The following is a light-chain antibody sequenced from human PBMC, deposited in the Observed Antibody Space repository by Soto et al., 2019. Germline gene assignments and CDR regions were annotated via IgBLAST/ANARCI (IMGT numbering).Light chain of an antibody. Sequence: EIVMTQSPATLSVSPGERATLSCRASQSVSSNLAWYQQKPGQAPRLLIYGASTRATGIPASFSGSGSGTEFTLTISSLQSEDCAVYYCQQYNNWPRTFGQGTKVDIK. V-gene: IGKV3-15*01. CDR3: QQYNNWPRT. CDR2: GAS. J-gene: IGKJ1*01. CDR1: QSVSSN.